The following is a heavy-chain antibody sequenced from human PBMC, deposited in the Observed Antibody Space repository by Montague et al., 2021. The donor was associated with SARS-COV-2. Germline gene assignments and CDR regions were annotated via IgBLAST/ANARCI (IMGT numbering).Heavy chain of an antibody. CDR2: VYYSGST. D-gene: IGHD6-19*01. Sequence: SETLSLTCTVSGDSIRIYYWSWIRQPPGKGLEWIGYVYYSGSTNYNPSLKSRATISVDTPKNQFSLKLMSVTAADTAVYYCARGERGAWYNHYFDYWGQGALVTVSS. J-gene: IGHJ4*02. V-gene: IGHV4-59*13. CDR3: ARGERGAWYNHYFDY. CDR1: GDSIRIYY.